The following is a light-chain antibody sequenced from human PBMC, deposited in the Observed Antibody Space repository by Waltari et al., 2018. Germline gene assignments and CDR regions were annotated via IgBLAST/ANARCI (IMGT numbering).Light chain of an antibody. V-gene: IGKV3-15*01. CDR2: GAS. CDR3: QQYNNWRT. J-gene: IGKJ1*01. Sequence: EIVMTQSPATLSVSPGERATLPCRASQSVSRNLAWYQQRPGQPPRLLIYGASTRATGIPARFSGSGSGTEFTLTISSLQSEDFAVYYCQQYNNWRTFGQGTKVEIK. CDR1: QSVSRN.